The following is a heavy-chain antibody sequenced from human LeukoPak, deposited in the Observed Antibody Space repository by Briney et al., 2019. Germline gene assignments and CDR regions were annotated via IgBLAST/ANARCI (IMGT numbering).Heavy chain of an antibody. J-gene: IGHJ3*02. CDR3: ARDRNYGSGSHAFDI. CDR1: GVSISSYY. V-gene: IGHV4-59*01. Sequence: KPSETLSLTCTVSGVSISSYYWSWIRQPPGKGLEWIGYIYYSGSTNYNPSLKSRVTISVDMSKNQFSLKLSSVTAADTAVYYCARDRNYGSGSHAFDIWGQGTMVTVSS. CDR2: IYYSGST. D-gene: IGHD3-10*01.